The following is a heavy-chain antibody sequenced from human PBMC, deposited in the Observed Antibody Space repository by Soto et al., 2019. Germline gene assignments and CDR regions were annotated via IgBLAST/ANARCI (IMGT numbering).Heavy chain of an antibody. CDR3: ARDWRETHPQKNTAKWFDP. D-gene: IGHD3-3*01. CDR2: IIPIFGTA. J-gene: IGHJ5*02. Sequence: GGPVKVSCKASGGTFSSYAISWVRQAPGQGLEWMGGIIPIFGTANYAQKFQGRVTITADESTSTAYMELSSLRSEDTAVYYCARDWRETHPQKNTAKWFDPWGQGTLVTVSS. CDR1: GGTFSSYA. V-gene: IGHV1-69*13.